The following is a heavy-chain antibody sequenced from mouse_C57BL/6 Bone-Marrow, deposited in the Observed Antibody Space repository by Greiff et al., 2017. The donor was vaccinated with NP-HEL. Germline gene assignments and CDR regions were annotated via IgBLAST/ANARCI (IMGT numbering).Heavy chain of an antibody. V-gene: IGHV1-59*01. CDR2: IDPSDSYT. Sequence: VQLKQPGAELVRPGTSVKLSCKASGYTFTSYWMHWVKQRPGQGLEWIGVIDPSDSYTNYNQKFKGKATLTVDTSSSTAYMQLSSLTSEDSAVYYCARGYYGIYYAMDYWGQGTSVTGSS. J-gene: IGHJ4*01. CDR3: ARGYYGIYYAMDY. D-gene: IGHD2-1*01. CDR1: GYTFTSYW.